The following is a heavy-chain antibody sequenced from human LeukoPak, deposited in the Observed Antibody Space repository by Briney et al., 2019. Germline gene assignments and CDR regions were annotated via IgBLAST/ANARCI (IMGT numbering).Heavy chain of an antibody. CDR3: VRVPTTVDNYYMDV. CDR1: GGSVSSGSYQ. Sequence: PSQTLSLTCTVSGGSVSSGSYQWSWIRQPAGKGLEWIGRFYTGGSTNYNPSLRSRVTISLDMSKNQFSLKMSSVTAADTAVYYCVRVPTTVDNYYMDVWGKGTTVTVSS. V-gene: IGHV4-61*02. CDR2: FYTGGST. D-gene: IGHD4-11*01. J-gene: IGHJ6*03.